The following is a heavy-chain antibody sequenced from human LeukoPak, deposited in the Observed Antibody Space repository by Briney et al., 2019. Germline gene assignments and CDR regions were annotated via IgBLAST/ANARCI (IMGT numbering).Heavy chain of an antibody. CDR1: GGSISSYY. CDR2: IYYSGST. Sequence: SETLSLTCTVSGGSISSYYWSWIRQPPGEGLEWIGYIYYSGSTNYNPSLKSRVTISVDTSKNQFSLKLSSVTAADTAVYYCARHRRDMDVWGQGTTVTVSS. V-gene: IGHV4-59*08. CDR3: ARHRRDMDV. J-gene: IGHJ6*02.